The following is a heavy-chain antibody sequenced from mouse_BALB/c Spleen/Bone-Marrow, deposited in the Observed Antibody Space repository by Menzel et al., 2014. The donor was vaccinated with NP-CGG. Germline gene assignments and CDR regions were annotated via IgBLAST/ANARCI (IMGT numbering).Heavy chain of an antibody. J-gene: IGHJ2*01. D-gene: IGHD4-1*01. V-gene: IGHV1S56*01. Sequence: QVQLQQSGPELVKPGASVRISCKASGYTFTSYYIHWVKQKPGQGLEWIGWIYPGNLNTKYNVKFKGKATLTADKSSSAAYMQSSSLTYEDSAVYFCAREANWNFDYWGQGTTLTVSS. CDR3: AREANWNFDY. CDR2: IYPGNLNT. CDR1: GYTFTSYY.